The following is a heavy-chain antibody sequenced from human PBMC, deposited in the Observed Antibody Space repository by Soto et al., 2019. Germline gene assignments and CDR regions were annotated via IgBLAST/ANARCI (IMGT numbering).Heavy chain of an antibody. CDR1: GFTFSSYA. D-gene: IGHD2-21*01. Sequence: EVQLLESGGGLVQPGGSLRLSCAASGFTFSSYAMSWVRQAPGKGLEWVSAISGSGGSTYYADSVKGRFTISRDNSKSTLYLQMNSLRAEDTAVYYCAKAKDCDDLYYYYYMDVWGKGTTVTVSS. CDR3: AKAKDCDDLYYYYYMDV. CDR2: ISGSGGST. J-gene: IGHJ6*03. V-gene: IGHV3-23*01.